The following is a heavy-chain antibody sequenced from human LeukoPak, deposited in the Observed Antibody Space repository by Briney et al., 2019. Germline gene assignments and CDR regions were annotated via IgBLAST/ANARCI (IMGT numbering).Heavy chain of an antibody. J-gene: IGHJ6*03. Sequence: SETLSLTCAVYGGSFSSYYWSWIRQPAGKGLEWIGRIYTSGSTNYNPSLKSRVTMSVDTSKNQFSLKLSSVTAADTAVYYCARAVGSGSFQTYYYYMDVWGKGTTVTISS. V-gene: IGHV4-59*10. CDR1: GGSFSSYY. CDR3: ARAVGSGSFQTYYYYMDV. CDR2: IYTSGST. D-gene: IGHD3-10*01.